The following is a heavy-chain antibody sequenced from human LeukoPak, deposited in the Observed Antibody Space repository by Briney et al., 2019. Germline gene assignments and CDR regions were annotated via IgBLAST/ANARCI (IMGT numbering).Heavy chain of an antibody. J-gene: IGHJ3*02. D-gene: IGHD6-13*01. CDR2: IYYSGST. CDR1: GGSISSYY. Sequence: SETLSLTCTVSGGSISSYYWSWIRQPPGKGLEWIGYIYYSGSTNYNPSLKSRVTISVDTSKNQFSLKLSSVTAADTAVYYCARGLARIAVARHDAFDIWGQGTMVTVSS. V-gene: IGHV4-59*01. CDR3: ARGLARIAVARHDAFDI.